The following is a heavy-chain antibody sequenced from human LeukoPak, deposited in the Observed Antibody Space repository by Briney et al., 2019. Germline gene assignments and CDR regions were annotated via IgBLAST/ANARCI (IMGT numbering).Heavy chain of an antibody. CDR1: GFTFSSYA. CDR2: ISYDGSNK. J-gene: IGHJ4*02. D-gene: IGHD3-10*01. Sequence: GGSLRLSCAASGFTFSSYAMHWVRQAPGKGLEWVAVISYDGSNKYNADSVKGRFTISRDNSKNTLYLQMNSLRVENTAVYYCARDPNASGITDYWGQGTLVTVSS. CDR3: ARDPNASGITDY. V-gene: IGHV3-30-3*01.